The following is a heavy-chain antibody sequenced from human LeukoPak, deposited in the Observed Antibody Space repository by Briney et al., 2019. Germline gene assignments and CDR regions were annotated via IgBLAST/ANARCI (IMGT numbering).Heavy chain of an antibody. V-gene: IGHV3-13*01. D-gene: IGHD3-22*01. Sequence: PGGSLRLSCAASGFTFSSYGMHWVRQATGKGLEWVSAIGTAGDTYYPGSVKGRFTISRENAKNSLYLQMNSLRAGDTAVYYCARGAINYYDSSGYFDYWGQGTLVTVSS. CDR2: IGTAGDT. CDR3: ARGAINYYDSSGYFDY. J-gene: IGHJ4*02. CDR1: GFTFSSYG.